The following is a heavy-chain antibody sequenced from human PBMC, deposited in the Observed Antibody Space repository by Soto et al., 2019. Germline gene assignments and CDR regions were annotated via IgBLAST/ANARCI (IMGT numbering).Heavy chain of an antibody. CDR1: GFTFGNYA. CDR3: ARVSHNVVVPASTPGARSAGFSDLYGMDC. Sequence: PGGSLRLSCAAYGFTFGNYAMSWVRQAPGEGLEWVSVIYSGGSTYYADSVKGRFTISRDNSKNPLYLQMNSPRAEDTAVYYCARVSHNVVVPASTPGARSAGFSDLYGMDCWGQGTTVIVSS. D-gene: IGHD2-2*01. J-gene: IGHJ6*02. V-gene: IGHV3-53*01. CDR2: IYSGGST.